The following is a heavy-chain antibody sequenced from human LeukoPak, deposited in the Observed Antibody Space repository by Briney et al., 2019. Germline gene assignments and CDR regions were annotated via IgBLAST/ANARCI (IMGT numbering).Heavy chain of an antibody. D-gene: IGHD5-24*01. CDR3: ARVLRRDGYNRYFDY. V-gene: IGHV1-2*02. CDR1: GYTFTACY. Sequence: GASVKVSCKASGYTFTACYIHWVRQAPGQGLEWMGWINPNSGVTNYAQKFQGRVTMTRDTPITTAFMELSRLRSDDTAVYYCARVLRRDGYNRYFDYWGQGTLVTVSS. CDR2: INPNSGVT. J-gene: IGHJ4*02.